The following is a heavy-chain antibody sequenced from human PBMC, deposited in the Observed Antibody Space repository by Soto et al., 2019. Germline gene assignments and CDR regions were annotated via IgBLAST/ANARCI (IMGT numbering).Heavy chain of an antibody. CDR1: GGTFSSYA. J-gene: IGHJ5*02. CDR2: IIPIFGTA. D-gene: IGHD2-15*01. CDR3: ARGGGGSYYGANWFDP. Sequence: VASVKVSCKASGGTFSSYAISWVRQAPGQGLEWMGGIIPIFGTANYAQKFQGRVTITADKSTSTAYMELSSLRSEDTAVYYCARGGGGSYYGANWFDPWGQGTLVTVSS. V-gene: IGHV1-69*06.